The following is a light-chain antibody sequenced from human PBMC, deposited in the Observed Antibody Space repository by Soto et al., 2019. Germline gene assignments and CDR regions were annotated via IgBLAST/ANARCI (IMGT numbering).Light chain of an antibody. CDR3: HQHDNIPYT. Sequence: DIQMTQSPSSLSASVGDRVTITCQASQDISNYLSWHQQKPGKAPKVLISDASILEAGVPSRFTGRASGTEFTFNIPSLQPEDIASYYCHQHDNIPYTFGQGTKLEI. J-gene: IGKJ2*01. V-gene: IGKV1-33*01. CDR2: DAS. CDR1: QDISNY.